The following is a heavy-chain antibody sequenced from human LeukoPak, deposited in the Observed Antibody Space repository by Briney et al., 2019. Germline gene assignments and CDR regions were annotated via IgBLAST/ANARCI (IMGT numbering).Heavy chain of an antibody. V-gene: IGHV3-23*01. J-gene: IGHJ4*02. Sequence: PGGSLRLSCAAPGFTFSSYAMSWVRQAPGKGLEWVSAITASGGSTYYADSVKGRFTISRDNSKNTLYLQMNSLRAEDTAVYYCAKDLSAFDHWGQGTLVTVSS. CDR3: AKDLSAFDH. CDR2: ITASGGST. CDR1: GFTFSSYA.